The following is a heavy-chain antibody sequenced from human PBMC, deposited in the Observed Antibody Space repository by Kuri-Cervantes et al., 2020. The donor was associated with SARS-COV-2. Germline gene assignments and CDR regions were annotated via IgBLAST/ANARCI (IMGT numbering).Heavy chain of an antibody. CDR3: ARTFLGKWFAP. J-gene: IGHJ5*02. V-gene: IGHV3-7*01. CDR1: GFTLDDYG. CDR2: IKQDGSEK. Sequence: GESLKISCAASGFTLDDYGMYWVRQAPGKGLEWVANIKQDGSEKYYVDSVKGRFTISRDSAKNSVFLQMNSLRAEDTAVYYCARTFLGKWFAPWGQGTLVTVSS. D-gene: IGHD7-27*01.